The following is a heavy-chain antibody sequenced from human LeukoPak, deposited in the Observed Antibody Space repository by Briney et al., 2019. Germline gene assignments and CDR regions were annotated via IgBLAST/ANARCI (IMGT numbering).Heavy chain of an antibody. CDR1: GFTFSSYW. V-gene: IGHV3-7*01. CDR3: ASAVD. J-gene: IGHJ4*02. CDR2: IKQDGSEK. Sequence: GGSLRLSCAPSGFTFSSYWMSWVRQAPGTGLEWVANIKQDGSEKYYVDSVKGRFTISRDNAKNSLYLQMNSLRAEDTAVYYCASAVDWGQGTLVTVSS.